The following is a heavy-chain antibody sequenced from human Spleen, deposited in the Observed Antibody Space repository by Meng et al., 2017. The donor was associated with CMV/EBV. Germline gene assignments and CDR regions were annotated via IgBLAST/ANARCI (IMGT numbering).Heavy chain of an antibody. Sequence: GGSLRLSCAASGFTFSSYTMNWVRQAPGKGLEWVSSISSSSRYMYFADSVKGRFTISRDNAKNSLYLQMNSLRAEDTAVYYCARDPQYSSSWYNNYYYYGMDVWGQGTTVTVSS. CDR2: ISSSSRYM. CDR3: ARDPQYSSSWYNNYYYYGMDV. CDR1: GFTFSSYT. V-gene: IGHV3-21*04. J-gene: IGHJ6*02. D-gene: IGHD6-13*01.